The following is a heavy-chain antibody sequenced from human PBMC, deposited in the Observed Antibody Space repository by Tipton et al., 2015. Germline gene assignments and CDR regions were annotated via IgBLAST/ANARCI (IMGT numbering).Heavy chain of an antibody. D-gene: IGHD3-9*01. Sequence: GLVKPSETLSLTCSVSNGSISGYYWSWIRQPAGKGLEWIGRIYSGGSTNYNPSLKSRVTMSVDTSKNQFSLKLSSVTAADTAVYYCARTSTYHDIMTGYLTYYFDYSGQGTLVTVSS. CDR3: ARTSTYHDIMTGYLTYYFDY. CDR2: IYSGGST. CDR1: NGSISGYY. V-gene: IGHV4-4*07. J-gene: IGHJ4*02.